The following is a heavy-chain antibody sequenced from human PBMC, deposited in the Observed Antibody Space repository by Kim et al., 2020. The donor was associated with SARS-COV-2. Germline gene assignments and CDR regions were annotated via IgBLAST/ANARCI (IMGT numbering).Heavy chain of an antibody. CDR2: ISGTGGST. CDR1: GFTFSSYA. CDR3: AKQARSYGGNSDY. J-gene: IGHJ4*02. D-gene: IGHD1-26*01. V-gene: IGHV3-23*01. Sequence: GGSLRLSCAASGFTFSSYAMSWVRQAPGKGLEWVSTISGTGGSTYYADSMKGRFTISRDNSKNTLYLQMNSLRAEDTAVYYCAKQARSYGGNSDYWGQGTLVTVSS.